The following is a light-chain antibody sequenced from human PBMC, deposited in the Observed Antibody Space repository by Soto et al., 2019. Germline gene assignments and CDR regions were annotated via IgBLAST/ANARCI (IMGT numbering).Light chain of an antibody. J-gene: IGKJ4*01. CDR1: QTISSS. Sequence: DIQMTQSPSSLSASVGDRVTITCRASQTISSSLNWYQHKPGTAPRVLIYDEYTLSSGVPSRFSGSGSGTDFTLTISSLQPEDFATYYCQQSSNTPLTFGGGTKVDIK. V-gene: IGKV1-39*01. CDR2: DEY. CDR3: QQSSNTPLT.